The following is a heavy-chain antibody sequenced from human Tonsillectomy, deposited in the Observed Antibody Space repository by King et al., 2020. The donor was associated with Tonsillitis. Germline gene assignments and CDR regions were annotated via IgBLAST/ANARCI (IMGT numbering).Heavy chain of an antibody. CDR2: ISSSSSTI. CDR3: ARRYDFWSGYRWFDP. D-gene: IGHD3-3*01. Sequence: DVQLVESGGGLVQPGGSLRLSCAASGFTFSSYSMNWVRQAPGKGLEWVSYISSSSSTIYYADSVKGRFTISRDNAKNSLYLQMNSLRAEGTAVYYCARRYDFWSGYRWFDPWGQGTLVTVSS. CDR1: GFTFSSYS. J-gene: IGHJ5*02. V-gene: IGHV3-48*01.